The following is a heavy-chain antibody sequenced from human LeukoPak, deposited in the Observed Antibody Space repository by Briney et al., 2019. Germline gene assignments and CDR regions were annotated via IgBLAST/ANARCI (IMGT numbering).Heavy chain of an antibody. CDR1: GFTFSSYG. CDR2: IRYDGSNK. D-gene: IGHD3-3*01. V-gene: IGHV3-30*02. CDR3: AKSYDFWSGYYTDDAFDI. J-gene: IGHJ3*02. Sequence: PGGSLILSCAASGFTFSSYGMHWVRQAPGKGLEWVAFIRYDGSNKYYADSVKGRFTISRDNSKNTLYLQMNSLRAEDTAVYYCAKSYDFWSGYYTDDAFDIWGQGTMVTVSS.